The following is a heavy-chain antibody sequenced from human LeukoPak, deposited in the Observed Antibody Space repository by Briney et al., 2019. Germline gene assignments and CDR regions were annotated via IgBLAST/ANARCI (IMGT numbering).Heavy chain of an antibody. Sequence: GASVKVSCKASGYTFTDYYMHWVRQAPGQGLEWMGWINPNSGCTNYAQKFQGRVTMTRDTSISTAYMELSRLRSDDTAVYYCAREGPIVGATHLVDYWGQGTLVTVSS. CDR3: AREGPIVGATHLVDY. J-gene: IGHJ4*02. CDR2: INPNSGCT. D-gene: IGHD1-26*01. V-gene: IGHV1-2*02. CDR1: GYTFTDYY.